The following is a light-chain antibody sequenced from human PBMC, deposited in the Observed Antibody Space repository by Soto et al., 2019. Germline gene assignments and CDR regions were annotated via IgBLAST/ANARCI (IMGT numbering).Light chain of an antibody. CDR3: QQYSTYAT. V-gene: IGKV1-5*01. CDR2: DAS. CDR1: QRSSSW. J-gene: IGKJ1*01. Sequence: DIQLTQSPSTLSASVGDRVTITCRASQRSSSWLAWYQKKPGKAPKLLIYDASTLSSGGPSRFSGSGSGTEFTLTISSLQPEDFATYYCQQYSTYATFGQGTKVDIK.